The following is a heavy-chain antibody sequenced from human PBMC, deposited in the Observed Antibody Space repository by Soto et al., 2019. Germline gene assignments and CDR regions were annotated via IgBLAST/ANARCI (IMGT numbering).Heavy chain of an antibody. CDR1: GFTFSSYS. CDR2: ISSSSSYI. V-gene: IGHV3-21*01. J-gene: IGHJ4*02. Sequence: GGSLRLSCAASGFTFSSYSMNWVRQAPGKGLEWVSSISSSSSYIYYADSVKGRFTISRDNAKNSLYLQMNSLRAEDTAVYYCARDPGVVIAQSDYWGQGTLVTVSS. D-gene: IGHD2-21*01. CDR3: ARDPGVVIAQSDY.